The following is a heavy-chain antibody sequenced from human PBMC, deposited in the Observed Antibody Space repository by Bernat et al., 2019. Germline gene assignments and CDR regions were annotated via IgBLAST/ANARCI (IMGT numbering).Heavy chain of an antibody. J-gene: IGHJ4*02. CDR1: GFTFSSYS. D-gene: IGHD3-22*01. Sequence: EVQLVESGGGLVQPGGSLRLSCAASGFTFSSYSMNWVRQAPGKGLEWVSYISSSSSTIYYADSGKGRFTISRDNAKNSLYLQMNSLRDEDTAVYYCARDRKDSSGYYPSGSLDYWGQGTLVTVSS. V-gene: IGHV3-48*02. CDR2: ISSSSSTI. CDR3: ARDRKDSSGYYPSGSLDY.